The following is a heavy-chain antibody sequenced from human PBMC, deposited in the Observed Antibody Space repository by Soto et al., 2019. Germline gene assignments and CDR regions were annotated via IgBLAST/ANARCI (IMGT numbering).Heavy chain of an antibody. CDR1: GGTIGSSA. CDR2: IIANNRNP. Sequence: GASVKVSCKTSGGTIGSSAISWVRQAPGQGLEWMGGIIANNRNPNSAQGFQGRVTMTTDTSTSTAYMELRSLRSDDTAVYYCARGSPLPGIQDFDYWGQGTLVTVSS. D-gene: IGHD1-20*01. V-gene: IGHV1-18*01. CDR3: ARGSPLPGIQDFDY. J-gene: IGHJ4*02.